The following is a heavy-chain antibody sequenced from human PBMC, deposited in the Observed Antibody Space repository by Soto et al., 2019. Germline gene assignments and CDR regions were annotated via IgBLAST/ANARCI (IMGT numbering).Heavy chain of an antibody. J-gene: IGHJ3*01. Sequence: EVQLLESGGGLVQPGGSLRLSCAASGFTFSSFVMNWVRQAPGKGLEWVSTVSPGGDVSHYTDSVKGRFTISRDNSSRTLQLIIDSQIDEEAAVYVCVKRAITATANWGAFDVWGQGTVVSVSS. CDR2: VSPGGDVS. D-gene: IGHD1-20*01. CDR3: VKRAITATANWGAFDV. V-gene: IGHV3-23*01. CDR1: GFTFSSFV.